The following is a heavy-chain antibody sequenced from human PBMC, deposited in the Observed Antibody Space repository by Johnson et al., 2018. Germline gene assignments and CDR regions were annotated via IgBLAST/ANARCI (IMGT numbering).Heavy chain of an antibody. Sequence: VQLVQSGGGLVQPGGSLRLSCAASGFTVSGNYMTWVRQAPGKGLEWVSVIYNDGSTYYADSVKARFTISRDNSKNTVYLQMNSLRAEDTALYYCARDLMYYSDSSGYGYRGQGTLVTVSS. CDR1: GFTVSGNY. V-gene: IGHV3-66*02. J-gene: IGHJ4*02. CDR2: IYNDGST. D-gene: IGHD3-22*01. CDR3: ARDLMYYSDSSGYGY.